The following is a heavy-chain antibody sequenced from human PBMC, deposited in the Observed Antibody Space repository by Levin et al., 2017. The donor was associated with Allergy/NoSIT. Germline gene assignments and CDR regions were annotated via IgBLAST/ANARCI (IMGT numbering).Heavy chain of an antibody. J-gene: IGHJ4*02. Sequence: ASVKVSCKASGYTLTSYYMFWVRQAPGQGLEWMGMINPSGGAARYAQKFQGRVAMTSDTSTSTVYMELSSLRSEDTAVYYCARPVRAGSYDVCLYFWGQGTLVTVSS. D-gene: IGHD3-10*01. CDR2: INPSGGAA. V-gene: IGHV1-46*01. CDR1: GYTLTSYY. CDR3: ARPVRAGSYDVCLYF.